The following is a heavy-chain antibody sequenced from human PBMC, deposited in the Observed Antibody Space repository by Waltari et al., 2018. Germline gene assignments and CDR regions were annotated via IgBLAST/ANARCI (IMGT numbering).Heavy chain of an antibody. CDR2: INAGNGNT. D-gene: IGHD6-6*01. J-gene: IGHJ6*02. CDR1: GYTFTSYA. V-gene: IGHV1-3*01. CDR3: ARDLSSGSIAARYLYYYYGMDV. Sequence: QVQLVQSGAEVKKPGASVKVSCKASGYTFTSYAMHWVRQAPGQGLEWMGWINAGNGNTKYSQKFQGRVTITRDTSASTAYMELSSLRSEDTAVYYCARDLSSGSIAARYLYYYYGMDVWGQGTTVTVSS.